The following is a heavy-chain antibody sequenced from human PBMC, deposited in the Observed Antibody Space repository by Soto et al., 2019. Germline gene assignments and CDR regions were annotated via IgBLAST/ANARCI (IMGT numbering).Heavy chain of an antibody. CDR2: IYYSGST. Sequence: SETLSLTCAVSGGSISSGDYYWSWIRQPPGKGLEWIGYIYYSGSTYYNPSLKSRVTISVDTSKNQFSLKLSSVSAADTAVYYCARDRLSIFSFDYWGQGTLVTVSS. CDR1: GGSISSGDYY. CDR3: ARDRLSIFSFDY. V-gene: IGHV4-30-4*01. J-gene: IGHJ4*02. D-gene: IGHD3-3*01.